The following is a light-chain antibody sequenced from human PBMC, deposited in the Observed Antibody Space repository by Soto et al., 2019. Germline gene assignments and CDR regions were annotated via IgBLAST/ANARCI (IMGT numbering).Light chain of an antibody. CDR2: EVS. J-gene: IGLJ3*02. Sequence: QSALTQPASVSGSPGQSITISCTGTSSDVGGCNYVSWYQQHPATAPKLMIYEVSNRPSGVSHRFSGSKSGNTASLTISGLQAEDEAYYYCFSDTTSSTLLFGGGTKLTVL. CDR1: SSDVGGCNY. CDR3: FSDTTSSTLL. V-gene: IGLV2-14*01.